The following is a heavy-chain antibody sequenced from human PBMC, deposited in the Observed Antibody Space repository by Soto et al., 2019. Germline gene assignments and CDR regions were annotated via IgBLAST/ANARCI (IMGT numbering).Heavy chain of an antibody. V-gene: IGHV4-30-2*01. CDR3: AGMPYTSGSRFDP. Sequence: SETLSLTCSFSGDSSSTSTYSWSWIRQPPGKALEWVGFIYRSGVTSYNPSLKSRVSISHNTSNNQSSLKLGSVTAADTAVYYCAGMPYTSGSRFDPWGPGTLVTVSS. CDR1: GDSSSTSTYS. D-gene: IGHD6-19*01. J-gene: IGHJ5*02. CDR2: IYRSGVT.